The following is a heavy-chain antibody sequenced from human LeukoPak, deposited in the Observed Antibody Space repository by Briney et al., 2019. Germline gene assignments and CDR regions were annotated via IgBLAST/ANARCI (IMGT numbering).Heavy chain of an antibody. V-gene: IGHV3-21*04. Sequence: GGSLRLSCAASGFTFSSYSMHWVRQAPGKGLEWVASISSSSSYIYYADSVKGRFTISRDNSKNTVHLQMNNLRAEDTAMYFCARRLYIVRGAFDIWGQGTMVTVSS. J-gene: IGHJ3*02. CDR3: ARRLYIVRGAFDI. CDR2: ISSSSSYI. CDR1: GFTFSSYS. D-gene: IGHD2/OR15-2a*01.